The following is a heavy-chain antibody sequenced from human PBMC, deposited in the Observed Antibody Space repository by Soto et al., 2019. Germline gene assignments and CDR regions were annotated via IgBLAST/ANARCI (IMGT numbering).Heavy chain of an antibody. CDR1: GGSISSGDYY. CDR3: ARGVLPQYYMDV. V-gene: IGHV4-30-4*01. CDR2: IYYSGST. J-gene: IGHJ6*03. D-gene: IGHD3-10*01. Sequence: PSETLSLTCTVSGGSISSGDYYWSWIRQPPGKGLEWIGYIYYSGSTYYNPSLKSRVTISVDTSKNQFSLKLSSVTAADTAVYYCARGVLPQYYMDVWGKGTTVTVSS.